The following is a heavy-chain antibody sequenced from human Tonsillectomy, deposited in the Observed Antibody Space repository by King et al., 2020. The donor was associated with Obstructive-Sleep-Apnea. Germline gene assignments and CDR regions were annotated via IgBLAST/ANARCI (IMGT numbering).Heavy chain of an antibody. V-gene: IGHV3-30*04. J-gene: IGHJ5*02. D-gene: IGHD3-10*01. CDR1: GFIFSSCA. CDR2: ISYDGSNK. Sequence: VQLVESGGGVVQPGRSLRLSCAASGFIFSSCAMHWVRQAPGKGLEWVAVISYDGSNKYYADSVKGRFTISRDNSKNTLYLQVNSLRTEDTAVYYCARPGSGGYYGIGEWFDPWGQGTLVTVSS. CDR3: ARPGSGGYYGIGEWFDP.